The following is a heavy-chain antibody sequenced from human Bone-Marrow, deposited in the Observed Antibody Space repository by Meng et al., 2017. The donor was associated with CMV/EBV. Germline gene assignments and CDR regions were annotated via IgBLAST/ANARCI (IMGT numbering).Heavy chain of an antibody. J-gene: IGHJ4*02. Sequence: GESLKISCAASGFTFSAYAMSWVRQAPGKGLEWVSGFSGSGDNTYYADSVKGRITISRDTSKNTLYLQMNSLRAEDTAVYYCARLNSGYSYEFDYWGQGTLVTVSS. V-gene: IGHV3-23*01. CDR3: ARLNSGYSYEFDY. CDR2: FSGSGDNT. D-gene: IGHD5-18*01. CDR1: GFTFSAYA.